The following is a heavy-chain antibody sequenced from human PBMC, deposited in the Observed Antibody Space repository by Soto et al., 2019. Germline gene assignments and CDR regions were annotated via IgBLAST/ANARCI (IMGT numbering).Heavy chain of an antibody. CDR3: ARGINYYDSSGYSWFDP. CDR1: GDSISSYA. Sequence: SETLSLTCTVSGDSISSYAWTWIRQPPGKGLEWIGHIYHTGTTYYNPSLKSRVTMSVDTSKNQFSLKLSSVTAADTAAYYCARGINYYDSSGYSWFDPWGQGTLVTVSS. CDR2: IYHTGTT. J-gene: IGHJ5*02. D-gene: IGHD3-22*01. V-gene: IGHV4-59*04.